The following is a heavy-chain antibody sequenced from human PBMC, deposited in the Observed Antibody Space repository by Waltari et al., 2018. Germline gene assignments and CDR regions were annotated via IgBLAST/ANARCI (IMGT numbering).Heavy chain of an antibody. V-gene: IGHV1-69-2*01. CDR1: GYTFTDYF. J-gene: IGHJ4*02. CDR2: VGPDDGET. CDR3: TTGAHCGGDCSFDY. Sequence: EVQLVQSGAEVKKPGGTVEISCEVSGYTFTDYFIHWVQRAPGRGLEWVGLVGPDDGETIYAEKFQGRVTITAETSTDTAYMELSSLRSEDTAVYYCTTGAHCGGDCSFDYWGQGTLVTVSS. D-gene: IGHD2-21*01.